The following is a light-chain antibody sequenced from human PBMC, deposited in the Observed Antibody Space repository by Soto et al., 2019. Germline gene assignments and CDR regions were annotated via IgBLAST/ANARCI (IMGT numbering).Light chain of an antibody. CDR1: TGAVTSGHY. V-gene: IGLV7-46*01. Sequence: QAVVTQEPSLTVYTGGTVTLTCGSSTGAVTSGHYPYWFQQKPGQAPRTLIYDTSNKHSWTPARFSGSLLGGKAALTLSGAQPEDESDSYGLLSNCGVRRYVFCTGTKLTVL. J-gene: IGLJ1*01. CDR3: LLSNCGVRRYV. CDR2: DTS.